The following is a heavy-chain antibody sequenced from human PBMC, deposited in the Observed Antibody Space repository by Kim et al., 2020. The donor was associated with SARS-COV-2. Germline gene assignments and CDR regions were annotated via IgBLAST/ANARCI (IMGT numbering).Heavy chain of an antibody. J-gene: IGHJ4*02. Sequence: KYYVGSVTGRFSISRDTAKNSLYLQMNSLRAEDTAVYFCARVGSSGWYFDYWGQGTLVTVSS. V-gene: IGHV3-7*01. CDR3: ARVGSSGWYFDY. CDR2: K. D-gene: IGHD6-25*01.